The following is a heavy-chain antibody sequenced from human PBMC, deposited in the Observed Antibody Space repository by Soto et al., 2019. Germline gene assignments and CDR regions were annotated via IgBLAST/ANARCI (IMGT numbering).Heavy chain of an antibody. CDR2: ISSSSSYI. CDR1: GFTFSTYS. Sequence: EVQLVESGGGLVKPGGSLRLSCAASGFTFSTYSMNWVRQAPGKGLEWVSTISSSSSYIYYADSVKGRFTISRDNAKNTLYLQMNSLRAEDTAVYYCAKRWVGSSSWYYGMDVWGQGTTVTVSS. D-gene: IGHD6-13*01. J-gene: IGHJ6*02. CDR3: AKRWVGSSSWYYGMDV. V-gene: IGHV3-21*04.